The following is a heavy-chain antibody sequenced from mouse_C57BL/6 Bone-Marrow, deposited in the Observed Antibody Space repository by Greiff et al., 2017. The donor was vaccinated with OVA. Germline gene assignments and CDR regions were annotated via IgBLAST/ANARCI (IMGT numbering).Heavy chain of an antibody. V-gene: IGHV1-69*01. CDR3: ARRNYGNYAMDY. CDR2: IDPSDSST. J-gene: IGHJ4*01. Sequence: QVQLQQPGAELVMPGASVKLSCKASGYTFTSYWMHWVKQRPGQGLEWIGEIDPSDSSTNYNQKFKGKSTLTVDKSSSTAYMQLSSLTSEDSAVYYCARRNYGNYAMDYWGQGTSVTVSS. CDR1: GYTFTSYW. D-gene: IGHD2-1*01.